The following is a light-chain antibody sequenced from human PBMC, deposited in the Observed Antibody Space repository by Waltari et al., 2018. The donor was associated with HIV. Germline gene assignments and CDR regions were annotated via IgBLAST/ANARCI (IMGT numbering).Light chain of an antibody. J-gene: IGKJ2*01. V-gene: IGKV1-12*01. CDR1: QNVSRW. CDR3: QQTKTFPLD. Sequence: DIQMTQSPSSVSASLGDRVTITCRASQNVSRWVAWYQQKPGKAPSLFIYAASSLHSGVPPRFSGSGSGTDFTLTISSLQSEDSATYYCQQTKTFPLDFGQGTKLEI. CDR2: AAS.